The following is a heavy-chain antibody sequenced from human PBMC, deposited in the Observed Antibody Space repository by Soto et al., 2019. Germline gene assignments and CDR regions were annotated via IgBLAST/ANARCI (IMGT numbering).Heavy chain of an antibody. CDR1: GFTFSSYA. J-gene: IGHJ1*01. CDR2: ISGSGGST. Sequence: GGSLRLSCAASGFTFSSYAMSWVRQAPGKGLEWVSAISGSGGSTYYKDSVEGRFTISRDNFRNTLSLQMNSLRAEDSAVYYCAKAWGFGPGPYGYYAEYFQYWGQGTLVTVSS. CDR3: AKAWGFGPGPYGYYAEYFQY. V-gene: IGHV3-23*01. D-gene: IGHD4-17*01.